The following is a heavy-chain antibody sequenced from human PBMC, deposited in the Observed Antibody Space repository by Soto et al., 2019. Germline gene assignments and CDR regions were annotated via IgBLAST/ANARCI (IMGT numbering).Heavy chain of an antibody. CDR1: GFTFSSYA. V-gene: IGHV3-23*01. J-gene: IGHJ5*02. D-gene: IGHD6-13*01. CDR2: ISGSGGTT. Sequence: EVQLLESGGGLVQPGGSLRLSCAASGFTFSSYAMSWVRQAPGKGLEWVSAISGSGGTTYYADSVKGRFTISRDNSKNTLYLQMHSLRAEDTAVYYCARGHSSNWYRFDPWGQGTLVTVSS. CDR3: ARGHSSNWYRFDP.